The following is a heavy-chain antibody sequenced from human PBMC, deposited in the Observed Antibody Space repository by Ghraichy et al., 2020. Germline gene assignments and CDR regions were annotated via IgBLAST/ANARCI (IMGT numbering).Heavy chain of an antibody. V-gene: IGHV4-31*03. Sequence: SETPSLTCTVSGGSISSGDYYWSWIRQHPGKGLEWIGYIYYSGSTYYIPSLKGRVSISVDTSKNQFSLKLSSVTAADTAVYYCAGYCSGAICYSEASGAGYYYGMDVWGQGTTVTVSS. CDR3: AGYCSGAICYSEASGAGYYYGMDV. D-gene: IGHD2-15*01. CDR1: GGSISSGDYY. CDR2: IYYSGST. J-gene: IGHJ6*02.